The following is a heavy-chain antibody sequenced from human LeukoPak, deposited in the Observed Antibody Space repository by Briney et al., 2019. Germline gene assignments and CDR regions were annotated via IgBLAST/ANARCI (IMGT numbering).Heavy chain of an antibody. CDR2: IWYDGSNK. V-gene: IGHV3-33*01. D-gene: IGHD5-24*01. CDR3: ARAPEGMATTDFDY. Sequence: PGRSLRLSCAASGFTFSSYGMHWVRQAPGEGLEWVAVIWYDGSNKYYADSVKGRFTISRDNSKNTLYLQMNSLRAEDTAVYYCARAPEGMATTDFDYWGQGTLVTVSS. CDR1: GFTFSSYG. J-gene: IGHJ4*02.